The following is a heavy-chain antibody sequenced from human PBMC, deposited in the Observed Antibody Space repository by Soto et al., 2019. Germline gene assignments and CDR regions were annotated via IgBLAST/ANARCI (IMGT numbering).Heavy chain of an antibody. V-gene: IGHV4-59*08. Sequence: QVQLQESGPGLVKPSETLSLICSDSGGSISSHNWCWIRLPPGKGLEWIGYIRDSGDTSYNPSLNSRVTMSLDRSKKEFSLKLTSVTAADTAVYYCVRQGFGALHGLVHVSGQGTTVTVSS. D-gene: IGHD3-10*01. CDR1: GGSISSHN. CDR2: IRDSGDT. J-gene: IGHJ6*02. CDR3: VRQGFGALHGLVHV.